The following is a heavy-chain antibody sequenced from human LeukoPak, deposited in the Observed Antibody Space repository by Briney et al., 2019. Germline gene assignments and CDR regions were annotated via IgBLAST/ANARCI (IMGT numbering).Heavy chain of an antibody. CDR3: ESRYYDSSGYHEAFDI. CDR2: INPSGGST. D-gene: IGHD3-22*01. V-gene: IGHV1-46*01. J-gene: IGHJ3*02. CDR1: GYTFTSYY. Sequence: ASVKVSCKASGYTFTSYYMHWVRQAPGQGLEWMGIINPSGGSTSYAQKFQGRVTMTRDTSTSTVYMELSSLRSEDTAVYYCESRYYDSSGYHEAFDIWGQGTMVTVSS.